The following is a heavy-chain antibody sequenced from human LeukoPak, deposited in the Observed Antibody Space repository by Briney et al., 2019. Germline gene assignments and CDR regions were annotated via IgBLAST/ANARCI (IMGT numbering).Heavy chain of an antibody. CDR3: ARGKRVDSSSSGYFDY. J-gene: IGHJ4*02. D-gene: IGHD6-6*01. CDR1: GLTFSSYG. V-gene: IGHV3-64*01. CDR2: ITSNGGGT. Sequence: PGGSLRLSCAVSGLTFSSYGMHWVRQAPGKGLEYVAAITSNGGGTYYANSVKGRFTISRDNSKNTLYLQMGSLRAEDMAVYYCARGKRVDSSSSGYFDYWGQGTLVTVSS.